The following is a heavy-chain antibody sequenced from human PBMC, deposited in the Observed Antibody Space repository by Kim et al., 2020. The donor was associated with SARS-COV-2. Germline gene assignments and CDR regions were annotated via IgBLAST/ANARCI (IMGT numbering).Heavy chain of an antibody. Sequence: SETLSLTCAVYGGSFSGYYWSWIRQPPGKGLELIGEINHSGSTNYNPSLKSRVTISVDTSKNQFSLKLSSVTAADTAVYYCARGVAVAGTPWYFDLWGRGTLVTVSS. V-gene: IGHV4-34*01. J-gene: IGHJ2*01. CDR3: ARGVAVAGTPWYFDL. CDR2: INHSGST. D-gene: IGHD6-19*01. CDR1: GGSFSGYY.